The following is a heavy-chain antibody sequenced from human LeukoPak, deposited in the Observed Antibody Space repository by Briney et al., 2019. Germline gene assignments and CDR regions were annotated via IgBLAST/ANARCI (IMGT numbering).Heavy chain of an antibody. D-gene: IGHD2-21*01. V-gene: IGHV1-69*04. CDR1: GDTFNSYG. Sequence: GASVKVSCKASGDTFNSYGISWVREAPGHGLEGMGRIIPVLGAANYAQKFQGRVSITADKPSTTVYMELSSLRSEDTAVYFCADNGADYTLGHWGQGTLVTVSS. J-gene: IGHJ4*02. CDR3: ADNGADYTLGH. CDR2: IIPVLGAA.